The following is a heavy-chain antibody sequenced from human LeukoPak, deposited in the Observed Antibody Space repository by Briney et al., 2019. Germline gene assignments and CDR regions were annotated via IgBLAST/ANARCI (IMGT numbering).Heavy chain of an antibody. CDR3: TSLRTAVPHAGEAYDI. J-gene: IGHJ3*02. Sequence: QTGGSLRLSCEASGFTFSSYWMSWVRQAPGKGPEWVANIKQDGSDKYYADSVKGRFTVSRDNTKNSLYLQMNSLRAEDTAVYYCTSLRTAVPHAGEAYDIWGQGTLVTVSS. CDR1: GFTFSSYW. D-gene: IGHD2-2*01. V-gene: IGHV3-7*01. CDR2: IKQDGSDK.